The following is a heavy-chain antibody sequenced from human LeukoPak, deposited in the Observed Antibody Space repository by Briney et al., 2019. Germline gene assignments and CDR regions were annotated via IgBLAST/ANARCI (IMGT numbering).Heavy chain of an antibody. CDR3: AKDRGTQSNTFAYSSGLYFDY. J-gene: IGHJ4*02. D-gene: IGHD6-19*01. CDR1: GFTFSSYS. V-gene: IGHV3-21*01. Sequence: PGGSLRLSCAASGFTFSSYSMNWVRRAPGKGLEWVSSISSSSSYIYYADSVKGRFTISRDNAKNSLYLQMNSLRAEDTAVYYCAKDRGTQSNTFAYSSGLYFDYGGQGTLVTVSS. CDR2: ISSSSSYI.